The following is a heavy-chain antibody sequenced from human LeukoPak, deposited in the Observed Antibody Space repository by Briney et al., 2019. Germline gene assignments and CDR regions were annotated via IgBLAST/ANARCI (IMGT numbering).Heavy chain of an antibody. D-gene: IGHD3-10*01. CDR2: IYHSGST. CDR3: ATMVRGVNPDY. J-gene: IGHJ4*02. V-gene: IGHV4-38-2*02. CDR1: GYSISSGYY. Sequence: SETLSLTCTVSGYSISSGYYWGWLRQPPGEGLEWIGSIYHSGSTYYNPSLKSRVTISVDTSKNQFSLKLSSVTAADTAVYYCATMVRGVNPDYWGQGTLVTVSS.